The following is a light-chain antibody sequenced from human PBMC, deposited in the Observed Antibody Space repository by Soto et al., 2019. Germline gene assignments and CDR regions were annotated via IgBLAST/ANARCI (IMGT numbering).Light chain of an antibody. V-gene: IGKV3-15*01. CDR1: QSVSSN. CDR2: GAS. CDR3: QQYNKWPPYT. J-gene: IGKJ2*01. Sequence: EIVMTQSPANLSVSPGERATLSCRASQSVSSNLAWYQQKTGQGPRLLIYGASTRTTGITARFSGSGSGTEFTLTISSLQSEDFAVYYCQQYNKWPPYTFGQGTKVEIK.